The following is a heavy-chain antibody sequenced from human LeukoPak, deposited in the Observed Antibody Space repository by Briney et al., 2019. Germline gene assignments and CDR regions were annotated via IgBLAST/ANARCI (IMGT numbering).Heavy chain of an antibody. J-gene: IGHJ4*02. D-gene: IGHD3-10*01. CDR3: ARDSGRGVY. V-gene: IGHV3-48*03. CDR1: GFTFSSYE. CDR2: ISSSGSTI. Sequence: PGGSLRLSCAASGFTFSSYEMNWVRQAPGKGLEWVSYISSSGSTIYYADSVKGRFTISRDNAKNSLYLQMHSLRAEDTAVYYCARDSGRGVYWGQGTLVTVSS.